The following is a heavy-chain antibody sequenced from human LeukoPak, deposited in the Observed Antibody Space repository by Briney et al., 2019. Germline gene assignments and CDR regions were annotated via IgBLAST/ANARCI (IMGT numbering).Heavy chain of an antibody. CDR3: VAGKEI. CDR2: INSDGSST. D-gene: IGHD6-19*01. J-gene: IGHJ4*02. CDR1: GFTFSRYW. V-gene: IGHV3-74*01. Sequence: GGSLRLSCAASGFTFSRYWMHWVRQAPGKGLVWVSRINSDGSSTSHADSVKGRFTISRDNAKNTLYLQMNSLRDEDTAVYYCVAGKEIWGQGTLVTVSS.